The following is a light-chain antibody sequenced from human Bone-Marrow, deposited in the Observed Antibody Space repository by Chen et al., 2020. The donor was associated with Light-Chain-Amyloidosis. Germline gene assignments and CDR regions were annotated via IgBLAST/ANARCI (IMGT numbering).Light chain of an antibody. J-gene: IGLJ3*02. CDR3: QSYQGSSQGV. Sequence: NFMLTQPHSASESPGKTVIISCTRSSGSIATNYVQWYQLRPGSSPTTVIYEDDQRPSGVPDRFSGSIDRSSNSASLTISGLKTEDEADYYCQSYQGSSQGVFGGGTKLTVL. CDR2: EDD. V-gene: IGLV6-57*01. CDR1: SGSIATNY.